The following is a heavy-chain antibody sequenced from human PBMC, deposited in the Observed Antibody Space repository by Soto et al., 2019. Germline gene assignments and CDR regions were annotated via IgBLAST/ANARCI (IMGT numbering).Heavy chain of an antibody. CDR1: GFKFSSYT. V-gene: IGHV3-30-3*01. Sequence: PGGSLRLSCAASGFKFSSYTMHWFRQAPGKGLEWVALISYDGGNKFNTNSVKGRFTISKDNSKNTLYLQMNSLRPEDTAVYYCVRNRDGYKYAFDIWGQGNMVPVSS. CDR2: ISYDGGNK. D-gene: IGHD5-18*01. CDR3: VRNRDGYKYAFDI. J-gene: IGHJ3*02.